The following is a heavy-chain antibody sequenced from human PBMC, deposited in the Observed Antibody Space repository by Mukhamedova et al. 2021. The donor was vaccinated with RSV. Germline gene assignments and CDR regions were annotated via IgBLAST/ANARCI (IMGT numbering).Heavy chain of an antibody. J-gene: IGHJ4*02. Sequence: VSYISSSGSTIYYEDSVKGRFTISRDNAKNSLYLQMNSLRAEDTAVYYCTRVRGYSYGYLDYWGQGTLVTVSS. D-gene: IGHD5-18*01. CDR2: ISSSGSTI. CDR3: TRVRGYSYGYLDY. V-gene: IGHV3-11*01.